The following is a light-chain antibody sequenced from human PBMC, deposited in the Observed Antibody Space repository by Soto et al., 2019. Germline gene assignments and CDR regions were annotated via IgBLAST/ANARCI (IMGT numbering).Light chain of an antibody. Sequence: SYELTQPPSVSVSPGQTARITCPGDALPKQYAYWYQQKPGQAPVLVIYKDSERPSGIPERFSGSSSGTTVTLTISGVQAEDEADYYCQSADSSGTYYVFGTGTKV. V-gene: IGLV3-25*03. CDR3: QSADSSGTYYV. CDR1: ALPKQY. J-gene: IGLJ1*01. CDR2: KDS.